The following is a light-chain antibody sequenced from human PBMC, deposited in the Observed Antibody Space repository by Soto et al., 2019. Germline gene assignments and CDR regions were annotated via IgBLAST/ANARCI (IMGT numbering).Light chain of an antibody. J-gene: IGKJ2*01. CDR2: MAS. CDR3: QQYSTYPYT. Sequence: DIQMTQSHSTLSASVGDRVTITCRASQSINNWLAWYQQKSWKAPKVLIYMASNLESGVPSRFSGSGSGTEFTLTISGLQPEDFATYYCQQYSTYPYTFGQGTRLDIK. CDR1: QSINNW. V-gene: IGKV1-5*03.